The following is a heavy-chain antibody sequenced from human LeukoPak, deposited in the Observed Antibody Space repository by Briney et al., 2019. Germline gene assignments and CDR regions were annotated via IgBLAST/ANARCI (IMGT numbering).Heavy chain of an antibody. CDR2: IYTSGST. Sequence: SETLSLTCTVSGGSISSYYWSWIRQPPGKGLEWIGYIYTSGSTNYNPSLKSRVTISVDTSKNQFSLKLSSVTAADTAVYYCARHGLRYFDWPLFDYWGQGTLVTVSS. D-gene: IGHD3-9*01. CDR1: GGSISSYY. J-gene: IGHJ4*02. V-gene: IGHV4-4*09. CDR3: ARHGLRYFDWPLFDY.